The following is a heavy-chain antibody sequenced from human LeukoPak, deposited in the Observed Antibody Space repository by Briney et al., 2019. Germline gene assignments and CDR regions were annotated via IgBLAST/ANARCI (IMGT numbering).Heavy chain of an antibody. CDR1: GFSVSSGVYY. V-gene: IGHV4-61*08. D-gene: IGHD1-1*01. CDR3: ARHAPRTTYDS. J-gene: IGHJ4*02. Sequence: KPSETLSLTCTVSGFSVSSGVYYWICNRPPPGQGLEWIVYIYYSGSTKYNPSLKSRVPISLDTSKNQFSLKLSSVTAADTAVYYCARHAPRTTYDSWGQGTLVTVSS. CDR2: IYYSGST.